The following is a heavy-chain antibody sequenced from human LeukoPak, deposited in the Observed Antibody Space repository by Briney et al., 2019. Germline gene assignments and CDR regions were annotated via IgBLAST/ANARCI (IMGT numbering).Heavy chain of an antibody. V-gene: IGHV1-18*01. J-gene: IGHJ4*02. CDR3: ARVPYYYDSSGYLDY. D-gene: IGHD3-22*01. CDR1: GYTFTSYG. CDR2: ISAYNGNT. Sequence: ASVKVSFKASGYTFTSYGISWVRQAPGQGLEWMGWISAYNGNTNYAQKLQGRVTMTTDTSTSTAYMELRSLRSDDTAVYYCARVPYYYDSSGYLDYWGQGTLVTVSS.